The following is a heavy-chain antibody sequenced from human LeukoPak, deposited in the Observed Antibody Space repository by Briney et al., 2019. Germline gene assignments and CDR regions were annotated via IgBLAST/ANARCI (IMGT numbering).Heavy chain of an antibody. J-gene: IGHJ4*02. CDR1: GYTFTSYA. V-gene: IGHV1-3*01. Sequence: ASVKVSCKASGYTFTSYAMHWVRQAPGQRLEWMGWINAGNGNTKYSQKFQGRVTITRDTSASTAYMELSSLRSEDTAVYYCARDRLYYYDSSGYSYYFDYWGQGTLVTVSS. CDR3: ARDRLYYYDSSGYSYYFDY. CDR2: INAGNGNT. D-gene: IGHD3-22*01.